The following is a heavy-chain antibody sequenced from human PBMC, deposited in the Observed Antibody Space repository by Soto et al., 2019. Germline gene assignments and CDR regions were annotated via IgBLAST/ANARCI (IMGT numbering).Heavy chain of an antibody. D-gene: IGHD2-2*01. CDR2: IDPRDSYT. Sequence: EFLKISFTGFGYTFNIFWISWVRQIPGRGLEWVGRIDPRDSYTSYSPSFQGHVTISADKSISAVYLQWGSLKASDTAMYYCARLYCSSSTCDSWFDPWGQGTLVTVSS. J-gene: IGHJ5*02. CDR1: GYTFNIFW. V-gene: IGHV5-10-1*01. CDR3: ARLYCSSSTCDSWFDP.